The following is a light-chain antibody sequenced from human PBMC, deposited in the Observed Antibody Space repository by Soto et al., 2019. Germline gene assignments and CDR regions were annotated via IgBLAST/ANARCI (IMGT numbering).Light chain of an antibody. Sequence: QMTQSPSSLSASVGARVTSTCRASQNIRTSLNWYQQKPGKAPSLLIYGASTLQSGVPSRFSGSASATDFTLTISSLQPEDFATYYCQQSYTTPRTFGQGTKVEIE. V-gene: IGKV1-39*01. CDR2: GAS. CDR3: QQSYTTPRT. J-gene: IGKJ1*01. CDR1: QNIRTS.